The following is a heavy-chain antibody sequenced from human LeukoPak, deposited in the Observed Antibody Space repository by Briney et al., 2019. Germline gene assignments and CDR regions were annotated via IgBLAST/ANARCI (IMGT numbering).Heavy chain of an antibody. V-gene: IGHV1-2*02. D-gene: IGHD2-15*01. CDR2: INPNSGGT. J-gene: IGHJ4*02. CDR3: ARGGCSGGSCYSQSTEPFDY. Sequence: GASVKVSCKASGYTFTGYYMHWVRQAPGQGLERMGWINPNSGGTNYAQKFQGRVTMTRDTSISTAYMELSRLRSDDTAVYYCARGGCSGGSCYSQSTEPFDYWGQGTLVTVSS. CDR1: GYTFTGYY.